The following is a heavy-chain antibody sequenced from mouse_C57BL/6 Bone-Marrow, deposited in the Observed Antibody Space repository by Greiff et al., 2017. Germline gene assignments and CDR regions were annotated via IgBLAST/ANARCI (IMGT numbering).Heavy chain of an antibody. J-gene: IGHJ3*01. CDR1: GYTFTSYW. Sequence: VQLQQPGAELVRPGSSVTLSCKASGYTFTSYWMDWVKQRPGQGLEWIGNIYPSDSETHYNQKFKNKATLTVDKSSSTAYMQLSSLTSEDSAVYYCAIYYDYAWFAYWGQGTLVTVSA. D-gene: IGHD2-4*01. CDR3: AIYYDYAWFAY. V-gene: IGHV1-61*01. CDR2: IYPSDSET.